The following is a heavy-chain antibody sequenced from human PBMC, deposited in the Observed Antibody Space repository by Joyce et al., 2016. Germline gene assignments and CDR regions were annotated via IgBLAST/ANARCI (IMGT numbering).Heavy chain of an antibody. V-gene: IGHV3-9*01. CDR1: GFTFDDYA. CDR3: AKVPAPGFDLDSSGLYYFDY. J-gene: IGHJ4*02. Sequence: EVQLVESGGGSIQPGRSLRLSCAASGFTFDDYARHWVRQAPGKGLDWVSGISWNSATIGYADSVKGRFTISRDNAKNSLYLQMNSLRAEDTALYYCAKVPAPGFDLDSSGLYYFDYWGQGTLVTVSS. D-gene: IGHD3-22*01. CDR2: ISWNSATI.